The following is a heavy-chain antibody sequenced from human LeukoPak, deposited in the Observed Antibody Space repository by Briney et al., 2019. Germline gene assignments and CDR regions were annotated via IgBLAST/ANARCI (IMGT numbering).Heavy chain of an antibody. J-gene: IGHJ4*02. CDR1: GYTFASYY. CDR2: INPSGGST. Sequence: ASVKVSCKASGYTFASYYMHWVRQAPGQGLEWMGIINPSGGSTSYAQKFQGRVTMTRDTATSTVYMELSSLRSEDTAVYYCARDLAAEGIAVARSSIRYYFDYWGQGTLVTVSS. CDR3: ARDLAAEGIAVARSSIRYYFDY. V-gene: IGHV1-46*01. D-gene: IGHD6-19*01.